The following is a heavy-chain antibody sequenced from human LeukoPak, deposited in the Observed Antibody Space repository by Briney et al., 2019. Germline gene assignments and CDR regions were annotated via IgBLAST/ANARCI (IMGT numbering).Heavy chain of an antibody. D-gene: IGHD4-17*01. J-gene: IGHJ6*03. CDR3: ARAYDDSPPYYYYMDV. CDR1: GGTFSSYA. Sequence: SVKVSCKASGGTFSSYAISWVRQAPGQGLEWMGGIIPIFGTANYAQKFQGRVTITADKSTSTAYMELSSLRSEDTAVYYCARAYDDSPPYYYYMDVWGKGTTVTISS. CDR2: IIPIFGTA. V-gene: IGHV1-69*06.